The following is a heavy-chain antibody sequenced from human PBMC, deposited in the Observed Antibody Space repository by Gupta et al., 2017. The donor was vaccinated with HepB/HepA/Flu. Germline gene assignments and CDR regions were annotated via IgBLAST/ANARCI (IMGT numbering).Heavy chain of an antibody. V-gene: IGHV4-34*01. D-gene: IGHD3-3*01. Sequence: QVQLQQWGAGLLKPSETLSLTCAVYGGSFSGYYWSWIRQPPGKGLEWIGEINHSGSTNYHPSLKSRVTISVDTSKNQFSLKLSSVTAADTXVXYCARSSLPGVVTAYYFDYWGQGTLVNVS. CDR3: ARSSLPGVVTAYYFDY. J-gene: IGHJ4*02. CDR2: INHSGST. CDR1: GGSFSGYY.